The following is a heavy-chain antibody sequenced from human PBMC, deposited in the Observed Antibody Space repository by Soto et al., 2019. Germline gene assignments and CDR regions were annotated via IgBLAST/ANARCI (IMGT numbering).Heavy chain of an antibody. Sequence: GGSLRLSXEASGFALSPYWMSWVRQAPGKGLEWVASINQIGSVKHHVDSVRGRFTISRDNAKNSLFLQMNSLSAEDTAVYYCARLTEAVTTFVYWGQGTPVTVSS. CDR3: ARLTEAVTTFVY. CDR1: GFALSPYW. V-gene: IGHV3-7*03. J-gene: IGHJ4*02. D-gene: IGHD1-1*01. CDR2: INQIGSVK.